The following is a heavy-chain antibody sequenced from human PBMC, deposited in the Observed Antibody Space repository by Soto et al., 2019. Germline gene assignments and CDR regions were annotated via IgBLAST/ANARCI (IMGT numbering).Heavy chain of an antibody. V-gene: IGHV1-69*13. CDR3: ARGGGRGMDV. D-gene: IGHD3-3*01. CDR1: GGTFSSYA. CDR2: IIPIFGTS. Sequence: GASVKVSCKASGGTFSSYAISWVLQAPGQGLEWMGWIIPIFGTSNYAQKFQGRVTITADESTSTAYMELSSLRSEDTAVYYCARGGGRGMDVWGQGTTVTVSS. J-gene: IGHJ6*02.